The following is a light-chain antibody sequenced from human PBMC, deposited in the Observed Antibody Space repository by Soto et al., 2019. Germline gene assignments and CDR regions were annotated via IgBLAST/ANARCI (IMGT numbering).Light chain of an antibody. J-gene: IGKJ1*01. Sequence: EIVLTQSPGTLSLSPGERATLSCRASQSISSSYLAWYQQKPGQAPRLLIYDASNRATGIPARFSGGGSGTDFTLTISNLEPEDFAVYYCQQRSDWPWTFGQGTKVDIK. CDR3: QQRSDWPWT. CDR2: DAS. V-gene: IGKV3D-20*02. CDR1: QSISSSY.